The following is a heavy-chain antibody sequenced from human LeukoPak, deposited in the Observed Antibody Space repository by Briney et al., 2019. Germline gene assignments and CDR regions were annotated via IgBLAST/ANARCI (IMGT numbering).Heavy chain of an antibody. CDR2: IRSKANSYAT. CDR1: GFTFSGSA. D-gene: IGHD2-15*01. V-gene: IGHV3-73*01. CDR3: AKVVVVVAATPYYFDY. J-gene: IGHJ4*02. Sequence: GGSLRLSCAASGFTFSGSAMHWVRQASGKGLEWVGRIRSKANSYATAYAASVKGRFTISRDDSKNTAFLQMNSLRAEDTAVYYCAKVVVVVAATPYYFDYWGQGTLVTVSS.